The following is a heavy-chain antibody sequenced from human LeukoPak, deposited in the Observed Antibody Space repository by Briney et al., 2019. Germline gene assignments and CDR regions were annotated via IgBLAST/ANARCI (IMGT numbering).Heavy chain of an antibody. CDR3: ARHSDTYGDRGPGY. D-gene: IGHD5-18*01. Sequence: SETLSLTCTVSGGSISSSSYYWGWIRQPPGKGLEWIGSIYYSESTYYNPSLKSRVTISEDTSKNQFSLKLTSVTAADTAVYYCARHSDTYGDRGPGYWGQGTLVTVSS. J-gene: IGHJ4*02. CDR1: GGSISSSSYY. CDR2: IYYSEST. V-gene: IGHV4-39*01.